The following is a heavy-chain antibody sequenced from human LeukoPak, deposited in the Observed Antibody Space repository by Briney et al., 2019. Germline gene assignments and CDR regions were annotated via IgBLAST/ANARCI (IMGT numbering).Heavy chain of an antibody. CDR2: ISSSGATI. CDR3: AKDQIRLGELSPPDY. J-gene: IGHJ4*02. V-gene: IGHV3-48*03. CDR1: GFTFSSYE. Sequence: GGSLRLSCAASGFTFSSYEMNWVRQAPGRGLEWVSYISSSGATIYYADSVKGRFTMSRDNAKNSLYLQMNSLRAEDTAVYYCAKDQIRLGELSPPDYWGQGTLVTVSS. D-gene: IGHD3-16*02.